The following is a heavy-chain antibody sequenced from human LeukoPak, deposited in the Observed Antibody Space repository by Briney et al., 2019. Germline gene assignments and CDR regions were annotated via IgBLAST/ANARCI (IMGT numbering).Heavy chain of an antibody. CDR1: GGSFSGYY. CDR3: ARDRQLDV. V-gene: IGHV4-30-4*01. CDR2: IYYSGST. Sequence: SETLSLTCVVYGGSFSGYYWSWIRQPPGKGLEWIGYIYYSGSTYYNPSLKSRVTISVDTSKNQFSLKLSSVTAADTAVYYCARDRQLDVWGQGTTVTVSS. J-gene: IGHJ6*02.